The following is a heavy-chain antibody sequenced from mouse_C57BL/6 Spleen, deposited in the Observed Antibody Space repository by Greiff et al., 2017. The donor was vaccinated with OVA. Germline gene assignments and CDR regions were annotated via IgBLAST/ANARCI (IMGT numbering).Heavy chain of an antibody. J-gene: IGHJ4*01. D-gene: IGHD1-1*01. V-gene: IGHV1-69*01. Sequence: VQLQQSGAELVMPGASVKLSCKASGYTFTSYWMHWVKQRPGQGLEWIGEIDPSDSYTNYNGKFKGKATLTADKSSSTAYMQLSSLTSEDSAVYFCARSGYYGLYWGQGTSVTVSS. CDR3: ARSGYYGLY. CDR1: GYTFTSYW. CDR2: IDPSDSYT.